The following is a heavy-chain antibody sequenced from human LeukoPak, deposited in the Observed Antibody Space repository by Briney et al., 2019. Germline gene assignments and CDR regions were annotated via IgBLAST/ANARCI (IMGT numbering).Heavy chain of an antibody. Sequence: GGSLRLSCAASGFTFSSDAMSWVRQSPGKGLEWVSVISGSGGSPNYADSVRARFTISRDNSKNTLYLQMKSLRAEDTAVYYCAKHSSSSSSPGMDVWGQGTTVTVSS. CDR2: ISGSGGSP. D-gene: IGHD6-6*01. V-gene: IGHV3-23*01. CDR1: GFTFSSDA. J-gene: IGHJ6*02. CDR3: AKHSSSSSSPGMDV.